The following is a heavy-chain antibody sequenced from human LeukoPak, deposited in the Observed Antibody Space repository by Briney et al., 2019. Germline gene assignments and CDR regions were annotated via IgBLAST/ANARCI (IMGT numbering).Heavy chain of an antibody. D-gene: IGHD1-26*01. J-gene: IGHJ6*03. V-gene: IGHV3-23*01. Sequence: GGSLRLSCAASGFTFSSYAMSWVRQAPGKGLEWVSAISGSGGSTYYADSVKGRFTISRDNSKNTLYLQMNSLRAEDTAVYYCAKGGRRGATPFDYYYYMDVWGKGTTVTVSS. CDR2: ISGSGGST. CDR3: AKGGRRGATPFDYYYYMDV. CDR1: GFTFSSYA.